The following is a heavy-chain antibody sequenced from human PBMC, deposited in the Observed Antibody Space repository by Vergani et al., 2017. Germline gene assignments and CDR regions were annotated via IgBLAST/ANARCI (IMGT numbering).Heavy chain of an antibody. CDR3: AKDRYSSSWSHFDY. J-gene: IGHJ4*02. Sequence: EVQLVESGGGVVQPGGSLRLSCAASGFTFDDYAMHWVRQAPGKGREWVSLISGDGGSKYYADSVKGRFTISRDNSKNSLYLQMNSLRTEDTALYYCAKDRYSSSWSHFDYWGQGTLVTVSS. CDR1: GFTFDDYA. CDR2: ISGDGGSK. D-gene: IGHD6-13*01. V-gene: IGHV3-43*02.